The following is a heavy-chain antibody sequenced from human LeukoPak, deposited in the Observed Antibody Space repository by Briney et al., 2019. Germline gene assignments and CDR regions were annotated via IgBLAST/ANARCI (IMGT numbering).Heavy chain of an antibody. D-gene: IGHD6-19*01. Sequence: SETLSLTCTVSGGSISNGDYYWSWIRQPPGKGLEWIGYIYYSGSTNYNPSLKSRVTISVDTSKNQFSLKLSSVTAADTAVYYCARVGISSGWSIDYWGQGTLVTVSS. V-gene: IGHV4-61*08. CDR3: ARVGISSGWSIDY. CDR1: GGSISNGDYY. CDR2: IYYSGST. J-gene: IGHJ4*02.